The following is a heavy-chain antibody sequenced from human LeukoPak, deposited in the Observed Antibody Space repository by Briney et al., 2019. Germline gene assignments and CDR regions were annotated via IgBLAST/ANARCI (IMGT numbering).Heavy chain of an antibody. V-gene: IGHV3-48*03. Sequence: QPGGSLRLSCAASGFTFSSYEMNWVRQAPGKGLEWVSYISSSGSTIYYADSVKGRFTISRDNAKNSLYLQMNSLRAEDTAVYYCAKLSGEAQLWLLDYWGQGTLVTVSS. CDR2: ISSSGSTI. J-gene: IGHJ4*02. CDR1: GFTFSSYE. D-gene: IGHD5-18*01. CDR3: AKLSGEAQLWLLDY.